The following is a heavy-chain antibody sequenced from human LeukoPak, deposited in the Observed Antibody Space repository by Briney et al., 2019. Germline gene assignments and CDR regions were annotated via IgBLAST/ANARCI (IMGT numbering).Heavy chain of an antibody. Sequence: AGGSLRLSCAVSGFTFSSYWMHWVRHAPGKGLVWVSRIKSNASRTDYADSVFTRFTISTHNAKNTLYLQMNTLRAEDTAVYSCATELPFDYWGQGTLVTVSS. D-gene: IGHD2-15*01. CDR3: ATELPFDY. V-gene: IGHV3-74*01. CDR2: IKSNASRT. J-gene: IGHJ4*02. CDR1: GFTFSSYW.